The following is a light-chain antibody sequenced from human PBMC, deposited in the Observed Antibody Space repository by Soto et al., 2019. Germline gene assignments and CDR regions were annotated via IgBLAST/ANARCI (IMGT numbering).Light chain of an antibody. J-gene: IGKJ5*01. CDR2: DAS. Sequence: VLTQSPATLSLSPGERVTLSCRASQSVSSYFAWYQQKPGQAPRLLIYDASNRATGIPARFSGSGSGTDFTLTISSLEPEDFAVYYCQQRSNGPLTFGQGTRLEIK. CDR1: QSVSSY. V-gene: IGKV3-11*01. CDR3: QQRSNGPLT.